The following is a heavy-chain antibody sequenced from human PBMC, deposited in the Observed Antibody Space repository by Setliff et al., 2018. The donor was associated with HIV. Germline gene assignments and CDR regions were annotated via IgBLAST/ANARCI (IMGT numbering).Heavy chain of an antibody. CDR2: ISYVGTNK. CDR3: AKDVLVGGTYRLVPDY. Sequence: GGSLRLSCAASGFTFSDYAFHWVRQAPGKGLEWVTLISYVGTNKFYADSVKGRFTISRDNSKNTLYLQMNSLRAEDTAVYYCAKDVLVGGTYRLVPDYWGQGTLVTVSS. J-gene: IGHJ4*02. V-gene: IGHV3-30*04. D-gene: IGHD3-9*01. CDR1: GFTFSDYA.